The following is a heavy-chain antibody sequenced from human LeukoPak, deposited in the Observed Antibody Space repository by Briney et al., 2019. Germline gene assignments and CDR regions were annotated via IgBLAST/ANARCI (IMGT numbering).Heavy chain of an antibody. Sequence: PGGSLRLSCAASGFTFSGYEMNWVRQAPGKGLEWVSYISSSGSTIYYADSVKGRFTISRDNAKNSLYLQMNSLRAEDTAVYYCARRGSSDAFDIWGQGTMVTVSS. D-gene: IGHD5-12*01. V-gene: IGHV3-48*03. CDR3: ARRGSSDAFDI. CDR2: ISSSGSTI. CDR1: GFTFSGYE. J-gene: IGHJ3*02.